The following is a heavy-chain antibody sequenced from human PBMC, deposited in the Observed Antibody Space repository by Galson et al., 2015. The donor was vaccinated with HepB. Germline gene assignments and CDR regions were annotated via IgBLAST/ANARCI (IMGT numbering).Heavy chain of an antibody. CDR3: ARGGVMATVLGRGAFDI. J-gene: IGHJ3*02. CDR1: GYTFTDYY. V-gene: IGHV1-69*06. D-gene: IGHD5-24*01. CDR2: IIPIFNRP. Sequence: SVKVSCKASGYTFTDYYMHWVRQAPGQGLEWVGGIIPIFNRPNYAQKFQGRVTITADKSTSTAYMELSSLRSEDTAIYYCARGGVMATVLGRGAFDIWGQGTMVTVSS.